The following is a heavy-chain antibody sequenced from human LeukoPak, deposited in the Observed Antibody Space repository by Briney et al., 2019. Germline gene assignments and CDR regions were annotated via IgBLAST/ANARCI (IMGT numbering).Heavy chain of an antibody. CDR3: AKAPTGYSSGWYNY. CDR1: GFTVSDNY. Sequence: SGGSLRLSCAASGFTVSDNYMSWVRQAPGKGLEWVSLIYSAGSTYYADSVTGRFTISRDNSKNTLYLQMNSLRAEDTAVYYCAKAPTGYSSGWYNYWGQGTLVTVSS. D-gene: IGHD6-19*01. CDR2: IYSAGST. J-gene: IGHJ4*02. V-gene: IGHV3-53*01.